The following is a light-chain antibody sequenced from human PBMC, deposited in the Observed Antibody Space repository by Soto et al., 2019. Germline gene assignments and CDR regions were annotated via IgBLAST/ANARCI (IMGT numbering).Light chain of an antibody. Sequence: DIQMTHSPSSLSASVGDRVTITCRASQSISCYLNWYQQKPGKAPKPLIYAASSLQSGVPSRFSGGGSETDITLTIRSLQPEDFATYYFHHSYSTPWTFGQGTKVHIK. V-gene: IGKV1-39*01. CDR3: HHSYSTPWT. J-gene: IGKJ1*01. CDR1: QSISCY. CDR2: AAS.